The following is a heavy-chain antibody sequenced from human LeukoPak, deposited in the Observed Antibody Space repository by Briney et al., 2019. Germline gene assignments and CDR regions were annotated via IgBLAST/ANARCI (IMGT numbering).Heavy chain of an antibody. D-gene: IGHD6-19*01. CDR1: GGSISNYY. CDR2: IYYSGST. J-gene: IGHJ4*02. V-gene: IGHV4-59*01. CDR3: ARDSSSGWYVDY. Sequence: SETLSLTCTVSGGSISNYYWSWIRQPPGKGLEWIGYIYYSGSTKYNPSLKSRVTISVDTSKNQFSLKLSSVTAADTAVYYCARDSSSGWYVDYWGQGTLVTVSS.